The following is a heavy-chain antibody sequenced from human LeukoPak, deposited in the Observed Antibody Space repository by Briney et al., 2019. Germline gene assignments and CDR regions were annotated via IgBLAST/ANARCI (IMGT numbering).Heavy chain of an antibody. D-gene: IGHD2-15*01. CDR1: GGTFSSYA. CDR2: IIPIFGTA. J-gene: IGHJ4*02. CDR3: AREVVVAATRVYYFDY. Sequence: SVKVSCKASGGTFSSYAISWVRQAPGQGLEWMGGIIPIFGTANYAQKFQGRVTITTDESTSTAYMELSSLRSEDTAVYYCAREVVVAATRVYYFDYWGQGTLVTVSS. V-gene: IGHV1-69*05.